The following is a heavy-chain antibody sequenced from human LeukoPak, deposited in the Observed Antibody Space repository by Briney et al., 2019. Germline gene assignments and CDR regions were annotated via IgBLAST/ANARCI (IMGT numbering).Heavy chain of an antibody. CDR3: ARGPPRPLLWFGESDY. J-gene: IGHJ4*02. CDR1: GYTFTGYY. V-gene: IGHV1-2*02. D-gene: IGHD3-10*01. Sequence: ASVKVSCKASGYTFTGYYMHWVRQAPGQGLEWMGWINPNSGGTNYAQKFQGRVTMTRDTSISTAYMELSSLRSEDTAVYYCARGPPRPLLWFGESDYWGQGTLVTVSS. CDR2: INPNSGGT.